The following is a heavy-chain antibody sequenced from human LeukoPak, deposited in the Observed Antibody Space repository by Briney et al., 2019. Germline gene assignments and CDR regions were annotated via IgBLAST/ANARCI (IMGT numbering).Heavy chain of an antibody. V-gene: IGHV3-30*02. Sequence: GGSLRLSCAASAFSFSREAMDWVRQAPGKGLEWVAFIQNDGSATNYADSVKGRFTISRDISKNTLYLQMNSLRDDDTAVYYCTNGKNYGLGIDYWGQGTLVTVSS. CDR3: TNGKNYGLGIDY. J-gene: IGHJ4*02. D-gene: IGHD3-10*01. CDR1: AFSFSREA. CDR2: IQNDGSAT.